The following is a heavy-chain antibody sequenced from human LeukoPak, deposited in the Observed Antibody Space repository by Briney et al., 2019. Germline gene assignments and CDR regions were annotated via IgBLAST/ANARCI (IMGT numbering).Heavy chain of an antibody. Sequence: PGGSLRLSCEASGFTFSTYTMYWVRHPPGKRLEWVSIIGSSGGGIHYADSVKGRFTISRDNSKNALYLQMNSLRVEGTAVYYCAIDPNWGTHSWGQGVLVTVSS. J-gene: IGHJ4*02. CDR3: AIDPNWGTHS. V-gene: IGHV3-23*01. CDR2: IGSSGGGI. D-gene: IGHD7-27*01. CDR1: GFTFSTYT.